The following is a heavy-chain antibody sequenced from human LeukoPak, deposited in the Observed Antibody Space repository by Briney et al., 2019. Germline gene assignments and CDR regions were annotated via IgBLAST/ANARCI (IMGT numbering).Heavy chain of an antibody. D-gene: IGHD1-1*01. J-gene: IGHJ1*01. CDR2: ISYDGSNK. CDR1: GFTFSSYG. Sequence: GRSLRLSCAASGFTFSSYGMHWVRQAPGKGLEWVAVISYDGSNKYYADSVKGRFTISRDNSKNTLYLQMNSLRAEDTAVYYCAKVPSNHPYNVAAWYFQHWGQGTLVTVSS. CDR3: AKVPSNHPYNVAAWYFQH. V-gene: IGHV3-30*18.